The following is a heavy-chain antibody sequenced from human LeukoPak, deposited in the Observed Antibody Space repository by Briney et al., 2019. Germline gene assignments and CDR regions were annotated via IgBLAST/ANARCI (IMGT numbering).Heavy chain of an antibody. CDR2: VNPNSGNT. Sequence: ASVKVSCKASGGTFGSYDINWVRQATGQGLEWMGWVNPNSGNTGYAQKFQGRVTITRNTSISTAYMELSSLRSEDTAVYYCARGSSLLWFGELLQYYFDYWGQGTLVTVSS. V-gene: IGHV1-8*03. D-gene: IGHD3-10*01. J-gene: IGHJ4*02. CDR3: ARGSSLLWFGELLQYYFDY. CDR1: GGTFGSYD.